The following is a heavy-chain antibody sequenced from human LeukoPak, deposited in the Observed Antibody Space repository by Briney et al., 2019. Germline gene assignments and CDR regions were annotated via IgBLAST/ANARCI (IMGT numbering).Heavy chain of an antibody. D-gene: IGHD6-6*01. CDR2: IYHSGST. Sequence: PSQTLSLTCAVSGGSISSGGYPWSWIRQPPGKGLEWIGYIYHSGSTYYNPSLKSRVTISVDTSKNQFSLKLSSVTAADTAVYYCARRMYSSSSSWFDPWGQGTLVTVSS. CDR3: ARRMYSSSSSWFDP. J-gene: IGHJ5*02. V-gene: IGHV4-30-2*01. CDR1: GGSISSGGYP.